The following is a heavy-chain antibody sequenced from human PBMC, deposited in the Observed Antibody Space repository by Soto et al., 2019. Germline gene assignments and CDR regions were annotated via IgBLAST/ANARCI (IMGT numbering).Heavy chain of an antibody. J-gene: IGHJ4*01. Sequence: GESLKISCAASGFTFTRYSMNWVRQAPGKGLEWVSSISSTTNYIYYADSMKGRFTVSRDNAKNSVYLEMNSLSAEDTALYYCARESEDLTSNFDYWGHGTLVTVSS. CDR2: ISSTTNYI. CDR1: GFTFTRYS. V-gene: IGHV3-21*01. CDR3: ARESEDLTSNFDY.